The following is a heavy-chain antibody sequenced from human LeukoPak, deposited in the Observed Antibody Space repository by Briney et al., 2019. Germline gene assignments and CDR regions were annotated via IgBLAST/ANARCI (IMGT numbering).Heavy chain of an antibody. CDR3: AKEIRFWSVIWNFDY. Sequence: GGSLRLTCVASGFSFNTYGMHWVRQAPGKGLDWVAVIWYDGTNANYADSVKGRFTISRDNSKNMLYLQMNSLRGEDTAVYYCAKEIRFWSVIWNFDYWGQGPLVSVFS. CDR2: IWYDGTNA. CDR1: GFSFNTYG. V-gene: IGHV3-33*06. J-gene: IGHJ4*02. D-gene: IGHD3-3*01.